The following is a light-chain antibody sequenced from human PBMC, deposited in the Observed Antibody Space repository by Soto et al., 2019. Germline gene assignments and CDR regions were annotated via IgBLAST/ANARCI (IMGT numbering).Light chain of an antibody. Sequence: EIVLTQSPGTLSLSPGERATLSCRASQSVSSSYLAWYQQKPGQAPMPLIYGASSRAIGIPDRFSGSGSGTDFTLTISRLEPEDFAAYYCQQYGSSPWTFGQGTKVEIK. CDR2: GAS. CDR3: QQYGSSPWT. J-gene: IGKJ1*01. V-gene: IGKV3-20*01. CDR1: QSVSSSY.